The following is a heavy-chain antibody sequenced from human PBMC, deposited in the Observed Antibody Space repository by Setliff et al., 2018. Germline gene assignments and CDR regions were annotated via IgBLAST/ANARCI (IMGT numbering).Heavy chain of an antibody. V-gene: IGHV3-21*01. Sequence: PGGSLRLSCAASGFTFSTYTVNWVRQAPGKGLEWVSSISGSSSDIYYADSVKGRFTISRDNTNNSLYLLMNSLRAEDTAVYYCARDRRPELVGATSNDALDIWGQGTKVTVSS. CDR1: GFTFSTYT. J-gene: IGHJ3*02. CDR2: ISGSSSDI. CDR3: ARDRRPELVGATSNDALDI. D-gene: IGHD1-26*01.